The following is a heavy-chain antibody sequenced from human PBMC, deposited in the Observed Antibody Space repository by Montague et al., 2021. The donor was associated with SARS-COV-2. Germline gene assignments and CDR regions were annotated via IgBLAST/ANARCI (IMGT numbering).Heavy chain of an antibody. CDR2: ICPGDSET. V-gene: IGHV5-51*01. CDR3: VRLGGLRDYYYYGMDV. Sequence: QSGAEVKKPGESLKISCKGSGYSFISYWIGWVRQVPGKGLEWMGIICPGDSETRYSPSFQGQVTISADKSISTAYLQWSSLKASDTAMYYCVRLGGLRDYYYYGMDVWGQGTTVTVSS. CDR1: GYSFISYW. J-gene: IGHJ6*02. D-gene: IGHD5-12*01.